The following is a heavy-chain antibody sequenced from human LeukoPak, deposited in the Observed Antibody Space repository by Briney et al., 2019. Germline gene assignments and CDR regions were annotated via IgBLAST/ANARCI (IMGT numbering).Heavy chain of an antibody. V-gene: IGHV3-53*01. CDR3: ARDETYYAGSGSYGHY. D-gene: IGHD3-10*01. CDR2: IYSGGGT. Sequence: GGSLRLSCAASGFTVSSNYMNWVRQAPGKGLEWVSVIYSGGGTYYADSVKGRFTISRDNSKNTVYLQMNSLRAEDTAVYYCARDETYYAGSGSYGHYWGQGTLVTVSS. J-gene: IGHJ4*02. CDR1: GFTVSSNY.